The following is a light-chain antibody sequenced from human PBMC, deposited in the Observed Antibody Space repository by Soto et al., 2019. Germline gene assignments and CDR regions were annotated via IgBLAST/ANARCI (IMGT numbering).Light chain of an antibody. V-gene: IGLV1-51*01. CDR1: SFNIGNNY. J-gene: IGLJ2*01. Sequence: QSVLTQPPSVSAAPGQKVTISCSGSSFNIGNNYVSWFQQLSGTAPKLLIYDSNKRPSGIPDRFSGSKSGTSATLDITGLQTGDEADYYCATWDSSLTGEVFGGGTKLTVL. CDR2: DSN. CDR3: ATWDSSLTGEV.